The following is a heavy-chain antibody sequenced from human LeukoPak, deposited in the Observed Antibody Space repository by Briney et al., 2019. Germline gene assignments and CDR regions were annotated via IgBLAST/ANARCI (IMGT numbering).Heavy chain of an antibody. J-gene: IGHJ4*02. CDR2: FDPEDGET. Sequence: ASVKVSCKVSGYTLTELSMHWVRQAPGKGLEWMGGFDPEDGETIYAQKFQGRVTMTEDTSTDTAYMELSSLRSGDTAVYYCATLGIAVAGLDYWGQGTLVTVSS. D-gene: IGHD6-19*01. CDR3: ATLGIAVAGLDY. CDR1: GYTLTELS. V-gene: IGHV1-24*01.